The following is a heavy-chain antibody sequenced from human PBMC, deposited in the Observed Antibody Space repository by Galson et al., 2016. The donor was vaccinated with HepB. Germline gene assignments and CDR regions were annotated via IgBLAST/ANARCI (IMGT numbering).Heavy chain of an antibody. CDR1: GGSINSSAYY. D-gene: IGHD5-12*01. CDR2: IYYSGGT. Sequence: LSLTCTVSGGSINSSAYYWSWVRQQPGKGLEWIGYIYYSGGTYYNPSLNSRVTISVDTSKNQFSLKLNSVTAADTAVYFCARDRSLGYSDYWGQGTLVTVSS. J-gene: IGHJ4*02. V-gene: IGHV4-31*03. CDR3: ARDRSLGYSDY.